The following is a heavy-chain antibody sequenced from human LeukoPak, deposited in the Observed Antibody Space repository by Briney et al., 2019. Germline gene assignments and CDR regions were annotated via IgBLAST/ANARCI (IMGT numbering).Heavy chain of an antibody. V-gene: IGHV1-18*01. D-gene: IGHD6-13*01. CDR2: ISAYNGNT. CDR1: GYTFTSYG. J-gene: IGHJ6*02. Sequence: ASVKVSCKASGYTFTSYGISWVRQAPGQGLEWMGWISAYNGNTNYAQKLQGRVTMTTDTSTSTAYMELRSLRSDDTAVYYCARDGQLVLYYYYGMDVWGPGTTVTVSS. CDR3: ARDGQLVLYYYYGMDV.